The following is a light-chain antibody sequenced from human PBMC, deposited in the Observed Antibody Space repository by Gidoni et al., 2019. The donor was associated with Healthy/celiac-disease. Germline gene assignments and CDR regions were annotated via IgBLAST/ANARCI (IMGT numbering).Light chain of an antibody. V-gene: IGKV1-39*01. CDR2: AAS. Sequence: DIQITQSPSSLSASVGDRVTITCRASQSISSYLNWYQQKPGKAPKLLIYAASSLQSEVPSRFSGSGSGTDFTLTISSLQPEDFATYYCQQSYSTPGTFGQGTKLEIK. CDR3: QQSYSTPGT. J-gene: IGKJ2*02. CDR1: QSISSY.